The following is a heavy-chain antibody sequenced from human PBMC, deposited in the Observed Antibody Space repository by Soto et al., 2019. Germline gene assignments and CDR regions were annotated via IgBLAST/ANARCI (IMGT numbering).Heavy chain of an antibody. D-gene: IGHD6-19*01. CDR1: GYSISSGYY. CDR2: IYHSGST. CDR3: ARDPNSSGWYYYYYGMDV. Sequence: SETLSLTCTVSGYSISSGYYWGWIRQPPGKGLEWIGSIYHSGSTYYNPSLKSRVTISVDTPKNQFSLKLSSVTAADTAVYYCARDPNSSGWYYYYYGMDVWGQGTTVTVSS. J-gene: IGHJ6*02. V-gene: IGHV4-38-2*02.